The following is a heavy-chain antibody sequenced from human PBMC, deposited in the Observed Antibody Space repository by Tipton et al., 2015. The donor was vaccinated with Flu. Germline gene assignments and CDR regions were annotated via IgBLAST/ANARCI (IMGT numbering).Heavy chain of an antibody. CDR2: IYTTGNT. CDR1: GGSISSYY. V-gene: IGHV4-4*07. J-gene: IGHJ4*02. D-gene: IGHD4-17*01. Sequence: LRLSCTVSGGSISSYYWSWIRQPAGKGLEWIGRIYTTGNTNYNPSLKSRVTISVDTSKNQLSLKVSSVTAADTAVYYCARVGDYTLKDWGQGTLVTVSS. CDR3: ARVGDYTLKD.